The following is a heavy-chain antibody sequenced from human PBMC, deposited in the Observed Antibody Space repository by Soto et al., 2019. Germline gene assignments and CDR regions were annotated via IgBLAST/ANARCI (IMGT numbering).Heavy chain of an antibody. CDR1: GFTFTSSA. CDR2: IVVGSGNT. V-gene: IGHV1-58*02. CDR3: AANPVVAATTNWFDP. J-gene: IGHJ5*02. Sequence: SVKVSCKASGFTFTSSAMQWVRQARGQRLEWIGWIVVGSGNTNYAQKFQERVTITRDMSTSTAYMELSSLRSEDTAVYYCAANPVVAATTNWFDPWGQGTLVTVSS. D-gene: IGHD2-15*01.